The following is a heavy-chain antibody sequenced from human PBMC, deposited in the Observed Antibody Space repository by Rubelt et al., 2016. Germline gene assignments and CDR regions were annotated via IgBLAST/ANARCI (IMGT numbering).Heavy chain of an antibody. CDR3: AIYDFWSGYYLDY. V-gene: IGHV5-10-1*03. Sequence: EVQLVQSGAEVKKPGESLRISCKGSGYSFTSYWISWVRQMPGKGLEWMGRIDPSDSYTNYSPAFQGHVPTSADKSISTAYLQWSSLKASDTAMYYCAIYDFWSGYYLDYWGQGTLVTVSS. CDR2: IDPSDSYT. J-gene: IGHJ4*02. CDR1: GYSFTSYW. D-gene: IGHD3-3*01.